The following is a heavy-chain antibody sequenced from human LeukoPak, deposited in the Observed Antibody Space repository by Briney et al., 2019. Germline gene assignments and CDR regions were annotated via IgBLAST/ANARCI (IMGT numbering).Heavy chain of an antibody. Sequence: RASVKVSCKASGYTFTSYDINWVRQATGQGLEWMGWMNPNSGNTGYAQKFQGRVTITRDTSASTAYMELSSLRSEDTAVYYCARAPYNWNPWYYFDYWGQGTLVTVSS. CDR3: ARAPYNWNPWYYFDY. CDR2: MNPNSGNT. J-gene: IGHJ4*02. CDR1: GYTFTSYD. D-gene: IGHD1-20*01. V-gene: IGHV1-8*01.